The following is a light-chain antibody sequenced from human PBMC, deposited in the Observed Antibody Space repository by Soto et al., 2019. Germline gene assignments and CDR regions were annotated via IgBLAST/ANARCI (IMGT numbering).Light chain of an antibody. CDR3: SSHAGSNTFVV. Sequence: QSALTQPPSASGSPGQSVTITCTGTSSDVGGYNYVAWYQQHPGKAPKFIIYEVSKRPSGVPNRFSGSKSGNTASLTVSGLQAEDEADYYCSSHAGSNTFVVFGGGTKVTVL. J-gene: IGLJ3*02. CDR2: EVS. V-gene: IGLV2-8*01. CDR1: SSDVGGYNY.